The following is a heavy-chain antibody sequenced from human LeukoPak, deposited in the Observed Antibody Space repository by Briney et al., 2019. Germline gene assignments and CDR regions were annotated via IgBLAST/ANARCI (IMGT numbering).Heavy chain of an antibody. CDR3: ARGSAGLRDDAFDI. V-gene: IGHV4-61*02. Sequence: SQTLSLTCTVSGGSISSGSYYWSWIRQPAGKGLEWIGRIYTSGSTNYNPSLKSRVTISVDTSKNQFSLKLSSVTAADTAVYYCARGSAGLRDDAFDIWGQGTMVTVSS. CDR2: IYTSGST. D-gene: IGHD5-24*01. J-gene: IGHJ3*02. CDR1: GGSISSGSYY.